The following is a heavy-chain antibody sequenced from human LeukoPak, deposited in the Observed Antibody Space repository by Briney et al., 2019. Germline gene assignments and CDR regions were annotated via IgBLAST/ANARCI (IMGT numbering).Heavy chain of an antibody. CDR1: GFTFISSA. CDR2: IVVGSGNT. CDR3: ASSTISAAEDWFDP. D-gene: IGHD3-9*01. V-gene: IGHV1-58*01. J-gene: IGHJ5*02. Sequence: ASVKVSCKASGFTFISSAVQWVRQARGQRLEWIGWIVVGSGNTNYAQKFQGRVTITADKSTSTAYMELSSLRSEDTAVYYCASSTISAAEDWFDPWGQGTLVTVSS.